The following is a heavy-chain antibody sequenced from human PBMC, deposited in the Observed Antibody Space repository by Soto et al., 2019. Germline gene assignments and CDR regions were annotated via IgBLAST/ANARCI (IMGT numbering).Heavy chain of an antibody. CDR1: GYTFSHYA. V-gene: IGHV1-3*01. CDR3: ARAARDVTNSNLQYYWFDP. J-gene: IGHJ5*02. Sequence: QVQLVQSGAEVRQPGASVKVSCKASGYTFSHYALYWVRQAPGQGLEWMGWINPGNGNTKYSQNFQGRVTITRDTSAITAYIEFSGLRSGDTAIYYCARAARDVTNSNLQYYWFDPWGQGTLVTVVS. D-gene: IGHD2-2*01. CDR2: INPGNGNT.